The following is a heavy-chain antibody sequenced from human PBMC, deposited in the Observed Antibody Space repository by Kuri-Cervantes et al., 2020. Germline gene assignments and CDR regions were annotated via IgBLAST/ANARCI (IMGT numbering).Heavy chain of an antibody. D-gene: IGHD3-9*01. J-gene: IGHJ5*02. Sequence: SETLSLTCTVPGGPITNYYWSGGRQSAGKGLEWLGRIYSSGKIDHNPSLKSRVTMSVDTSNNQFSLWLSSVSAADTAVYYCARFNYDVLTGCWFDPWGQGTLVTVSS. CDR3: ARFNYDVLTGCWFDP. CDR2: IYSSGKI. CDR1: GGPITNYY. V-gene: IGHV4-4*07.